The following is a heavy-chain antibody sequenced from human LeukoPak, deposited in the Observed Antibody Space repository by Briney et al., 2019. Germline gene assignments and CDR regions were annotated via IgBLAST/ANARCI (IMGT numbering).Heavy chain of an antibody. CDR2: ISYDGSNK. CDR3: AKENYYDSSGYFSFYFDY. D-gene: IGHD3-22*01. J-gene: IGHJ4*02. CDR1: GFTFSSYG. Sequence: QSGGSLRLSCAASGFTFSSYGMHWVRQAPGKGLEWVAIISYDGSNKYYADSVKGRFTISRDNSNNTLYLQMNNLRAEDTAVYYCAKENYYDSSGYFSFYFDYWGQGTLVTVSS. V-gene: IGHV3-30*18.